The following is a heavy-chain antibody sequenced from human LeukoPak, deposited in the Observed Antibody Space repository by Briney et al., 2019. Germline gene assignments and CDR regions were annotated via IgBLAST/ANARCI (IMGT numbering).Heavy chain of an antibody. V-gene: IGHV3-11*06. CDR1: GFTFSDYY. CDR2: ISSSSSCT. Sequence: PGGSLRLSCAASGFTFSDYYMSWIRQAPGKGLEWVSYISSSSSCTNYADSVKGRFTISRDNAKNSLYLQMNSLRAEDTAVYYCARDPDPPLYYFDYWGQGTLVTVSS. J-gene: IGHJ4*02. CDR3: ARDPDPPLYYFDY. D-gene: IGHD1-14*01.